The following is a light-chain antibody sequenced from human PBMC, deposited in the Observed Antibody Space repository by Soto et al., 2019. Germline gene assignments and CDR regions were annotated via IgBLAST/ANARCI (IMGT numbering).Light chain of an antibody. CDR3: QAWDSSTVV. Sequence: SYELTQPPSVSVSPGQTASITCSGDKLGEKYACWYQQKPGQSSVLVIYQDSKRPSGIPERFSGSNSGNTATLTISGAEAMDEADYYSQAWDSSTVVFGGGTQLTVL. J-gene: IGLJ2*01. V-gene: IGLV3-1*01. CDR2: QDS. CDR1: KLGEKY.